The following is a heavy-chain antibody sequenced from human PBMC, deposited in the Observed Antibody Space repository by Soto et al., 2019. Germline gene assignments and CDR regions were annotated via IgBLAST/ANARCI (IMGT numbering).Heavy chain of an antibody. V-gene: IGHV4-39*01. CDR1: GGSISSSSYY. D-gene: IGHD4-17*01. CDR3: ARHPPTVPEYFQH. CDR2: IYYSGST. J-gene: IGHJ1*01. Sequence: PSETLSLTCTVSGGSISSSSYYWGWIRQPPGKGLEWIGSIYYSGSTYYNPSLKSRVTISVDTSKNQFSLKLSSVTAADTAVYYCARHPPTVPEYFQHWGQGTLVTVSS.